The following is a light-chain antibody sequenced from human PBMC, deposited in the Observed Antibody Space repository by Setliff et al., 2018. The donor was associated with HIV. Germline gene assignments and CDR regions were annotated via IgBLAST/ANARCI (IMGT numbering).Light chain of an antibody. CDR2: EVT. Sequence: QCALTQPASVSGSPGQSITISCTGTSSDIGGYNYVSWYQQHPGKAPKLMIYEVTNRPSGVSNRFSGSKSANTASLTISGLQAEDEADYYCSSYTSSSTYVFGTGTKVTVL. V-gene: IGLV2-14*01. J-gene: IGLJ1*01. CDR3: SSYTSSSTYV. CDR1: SSDIGGYNY.